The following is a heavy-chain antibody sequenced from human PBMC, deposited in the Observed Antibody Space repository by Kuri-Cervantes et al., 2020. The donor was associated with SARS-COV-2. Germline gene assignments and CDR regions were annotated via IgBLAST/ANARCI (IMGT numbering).Heavy chain of an antibody. CDR3: ARDFGGPGYLPAVGFDY. V-gene: IGHV1-2*02. Sequence: ASVKVSCKASGYTFTGYYMHWVRQAPGQGLEWMGWINPNSGGTNYAQKFQGRATMTRDTSISTAYMELSRLRSDDTAVYYCARDFGGPGYLPAVGFDYWGQGTLVTVSS. D-gene: IGHD6-19*01. CDR2: INPNSGGT. J-gene: IGHJ4*02. CDR1: GYTFTGYY.